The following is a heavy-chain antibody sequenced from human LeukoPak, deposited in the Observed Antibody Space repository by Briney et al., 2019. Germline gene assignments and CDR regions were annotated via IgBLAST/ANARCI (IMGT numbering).Heavy chain of an antibody. J-gene: IGHJ4*02. V-gene: IGHV1-2*02. Sequence: WASVKVSCKASGYTFNDYYIHWVRQAPGQTLEWMGWVTLNSNGPNYAQSFQDRVTMTRDTSITTAYMELSSLTTDDTAVYYCARDRISTPYWELDNWGQGTLVIVSS. CDR2: VTLNSNGP. CDR1: GYTFNDYY. D-gene: IGHD2-8*02. CDR3: ARDRISTPYWELDN.